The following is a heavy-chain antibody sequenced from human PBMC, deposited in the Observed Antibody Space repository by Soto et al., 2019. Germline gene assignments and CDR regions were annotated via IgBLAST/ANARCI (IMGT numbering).Heavy chain of an antibody. Sequence: ASVKVSCKASGYTFTNNDVSWVRQATGQGLEWMGWMNPGSGDTGYAQKFQGRVTMTRDISIATAYMELNSLTSEDTAIYYCARMESFGSLNWLDPWGQGTLVNASS. D-gene: IGHD5-18*01. CDR1: GYTFTNND. V-gene: IGHV1-8*02. CDR3: ARMESFGSLNWLDP. J-gene: IGHJ5*02. CDR2: MNPGSGDT.